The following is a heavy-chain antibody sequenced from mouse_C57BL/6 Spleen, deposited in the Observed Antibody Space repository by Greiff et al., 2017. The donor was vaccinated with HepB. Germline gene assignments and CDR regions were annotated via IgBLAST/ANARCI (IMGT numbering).Heavy chain of an antibody. D-gene: IGHD1-1*01. V-gene: IGHV1-80*01. Sequence: VQLQQSGAELVKPGASVKISCKASGYAFSSYWMNWVKQRPGKGLEWIGQIYPGDGDTNYNGKFKGKATLTADKYSSTAYMHITSLTSEDSAVFCGAGMFITSGVGYRYVDVWGKGTTVTVAA. J-gene: IGHJ1*03. CDR3: AGMFITSGVGYRYVDV. CDR1: GYAFSSYW. CDR2: IYPGDGDT.